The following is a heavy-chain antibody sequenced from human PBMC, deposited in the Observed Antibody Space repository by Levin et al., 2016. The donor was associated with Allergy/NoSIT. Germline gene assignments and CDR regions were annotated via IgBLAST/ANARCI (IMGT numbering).Heavy chain of an antibody. V-gene: IGHV1-2*02. CDR3: ARDPHKITRVHFPNY. CDR2: INPNSGGT. J-gene: IGHJ4*02. CDR1: GYTFTGYY. Sequence: ASVKVSCKASGYTFTGYYMHWVRQAPGQGLEWMGWINPNSGGTNYAQKFQGRVTMTRDTSISTAYMELSRLRSDDTAVYYCARDPHKITRVHFPNYWGQGTLVTVSS. D-gene: IGHD3-3*01.